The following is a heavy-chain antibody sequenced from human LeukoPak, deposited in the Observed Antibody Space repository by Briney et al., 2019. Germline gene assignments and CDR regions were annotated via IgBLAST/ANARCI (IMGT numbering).Heavy chain of an antibody. Sequence: PSETLSLTCAVYGGSFSGYYWSWIRQPPGKGLEWIGEINHSGSTYYNPSLKSRVTISVDTSKNQFSLKLSSVTAADTAVYYCARVGCGGDCYSRFFVYWGQGTLVTVSS. V-gene: IGHV4-34*01. D-gene: IGHD2-21*02. CDR1: GGSFSGYY. CDR2: INHSGST. J-gene: IGHJ4*02. CDR3: ARVGCGGDCYSRFFVY.